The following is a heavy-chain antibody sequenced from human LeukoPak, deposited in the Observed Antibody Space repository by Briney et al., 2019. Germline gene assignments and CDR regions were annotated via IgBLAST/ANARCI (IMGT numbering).Heavy chain of an antibody. V-gene: IGHV3-30*04. D-gene: IGHD4-17*01. CDR3: ARDRLRATTSTLAY. Sequence: GGSLRLSCAATGFTFSSYAMHWVRQAPGKGLEWVAVISYDGSNKYYADSVKGRFSIPRDNSKNTLYVQMNSLRAEDTGVYYCARDRLRATTSTLAYWGQGTLVTVSS. CDR2: ISYDGSNK. J-gene: IGHJ4*02. CDR1: GFTFSSYA.